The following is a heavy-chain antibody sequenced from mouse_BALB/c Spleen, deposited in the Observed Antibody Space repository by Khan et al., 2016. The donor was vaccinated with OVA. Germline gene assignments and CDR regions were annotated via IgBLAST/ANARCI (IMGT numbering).Heavy chain of an antibody. D-gene: IGHD1-1*01. CDR1: GYTFTSYW. V-gene: IGHV1S41*01. J-gene: IGHJ4*01. CDR2: IAPGSGSD. Sequence: DLVKPGASVKLSCKASGYTFTSYWITWIRQRPGQGLEWIGLIAPGSGSDYYSEMFKAKATLTVDTSSTAAYIQLRSLSSAAPAVYCWAGSNQYGSGCYAMDYWGQGTSVTVSS. CDR3: AGSNQYGSGCYAMDY.